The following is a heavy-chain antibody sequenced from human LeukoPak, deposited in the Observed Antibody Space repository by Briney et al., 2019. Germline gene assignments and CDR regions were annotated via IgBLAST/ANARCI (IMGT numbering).Heavy chain of an antibody. Sequence: PGGSLRLSCAASGFTFSSYGMSWVRQAPGKGLEWVSAISGSGGSTYYADSVKGRFTISRDNAKNSLYLQMNSLRAEDTAVYYCARVLSSSWYDYDAFDIWGQGTMVTVSS. CDR2: ISGSGGST. CDR3: ARVLSSSWYDYDAFDI. CDR1: GFTFSSYG. D-gene: IGHD6-13*01. V-gene: IGHV3-23*01. J-gene: IGHJ3*02.